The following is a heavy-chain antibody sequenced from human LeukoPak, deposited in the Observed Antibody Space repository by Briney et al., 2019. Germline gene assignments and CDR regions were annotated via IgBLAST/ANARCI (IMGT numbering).Heavy chain of an antibody. CDR1: GFTFSSYW. CDR2: INSDGSST. CDR3: ARAGGYVPFDY. Sequence: GGSLRLSCAASGFTFSSYWMHWVRQAPGKGLVWVSRINSDGSSTSYADSVKGRFTISRDNAKNTLYLQMNSLRAEDTAVYYCARAGGYVPFDYWGQGTLVTVSS. D-gene: IGHD5-12*01. J-gene: IGHJ4*02. V-gene: IGHV3-74*01.